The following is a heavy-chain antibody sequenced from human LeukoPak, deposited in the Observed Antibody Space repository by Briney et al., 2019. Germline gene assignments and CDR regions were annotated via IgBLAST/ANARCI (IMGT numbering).Heavy chain of an antibody. CDR2: INHSGST. J-gene: IGHJ4*02. Sequence: PSETLSLTCAVYGGSFSGYYWSWIRQPPGKELEWIGEINHSGSTNYNPSLKSRVTISVDTSKNQFSLKLSSVTAADTAVYYCARGGLPPLDSMIVVVIPPSYFDYWGQGTLVTVSS. CDR1: GGSFSGYY. CDR3: ARGGLPPLDSMIVVVIPPSYFDY. D-gene: IGHD3-22*01. V-gene: IGHV4-34*01.